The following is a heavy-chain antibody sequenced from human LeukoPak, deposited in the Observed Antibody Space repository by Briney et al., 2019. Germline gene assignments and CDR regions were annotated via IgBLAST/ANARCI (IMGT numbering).Heavy chain of an antibody. J-gene: IGHJ4*02. D-gene: IGHD3-3*01. CDR2: ISGSGGST. CDR3: AKVKEGNYDFWSGSVPYYFDY. Sequence: GGSLRLSCAASGFTFSDYYMSWVRQAPGKGLEWVSAISGSGGSTYYADSVKGRFTISRDNSKNTLYLQMNSLRAEDTAVYYCAKVKEGNYDFWSGSVPYYFDYWGQGTLVTVSS. CDR1: GFTFSDYY. V-gene: IGHV3-23*01.